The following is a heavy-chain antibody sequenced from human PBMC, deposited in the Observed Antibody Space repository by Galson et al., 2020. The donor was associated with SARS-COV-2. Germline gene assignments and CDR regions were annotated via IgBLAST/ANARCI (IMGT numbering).Heavy chain of an antibody. CDR3: ARRRDDDFYVTSSLDS. D-gene: IGHD6-6*01. CDR2: IHYTGST. J-gene: IGHJ4*02. CDR1: GGSVASGDYY. Sequence: TLSLTCSVSGGSVASGDYYWSWIRQPPGKGLEWLGHIHYTGSTYNNPSIRSRLAISVDTSKNQFSLRLTSVSAADTAVYYCARRRDDDFYVTSSLDSWGQGTLVTVSS. V-gene: IGHV4-30-4*01.